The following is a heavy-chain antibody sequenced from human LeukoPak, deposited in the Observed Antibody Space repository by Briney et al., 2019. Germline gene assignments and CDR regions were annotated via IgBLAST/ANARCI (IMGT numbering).Heavy chain of an antibody. CDR2: ISSSGSTI. D-gene: IGHD3-22*01. V-gene: IGHV3-48*03. CDR1: GFTFSSYE. J-gene: IGHJ4*02. Sequence: GGSLRLSCAASGFTFSSYEMNWVRQAPGKGLELVSYISSSGSTIYYADSVKGRFTISRDNAKNSLYPQMNSLRAEDTAVYYCARDWGYYYDSSGYYEVWGQGTLVTVSS. CDR3: ARDWGYYYDSSGYYEV.